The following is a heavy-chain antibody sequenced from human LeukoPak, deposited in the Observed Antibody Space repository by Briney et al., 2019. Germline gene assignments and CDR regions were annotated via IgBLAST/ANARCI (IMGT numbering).Heavy chain of an antibody. CDR3: ARGGYYDSSGSFDP. D-gene: IGHD3-22*01. CDR1: RYTFARYY. Sequence: ASVKVSCKASRYTFARYYIHWVRQAPGQGLEWMGIINPSGGRTRYAQKFQGRVTMTRDTSTSTVYMETSSLRSDDTAVYYCARGGYYDSSGSFDPWGQGTLVTVSS. J-gene: IGHJ5*02. CDR2: INPSGGRT. V-gene: IGHV1-46*01.